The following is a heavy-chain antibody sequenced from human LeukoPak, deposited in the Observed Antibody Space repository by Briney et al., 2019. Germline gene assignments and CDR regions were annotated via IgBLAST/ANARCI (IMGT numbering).Heavy chain of an antibody. J-gene: IGHJ4*02. Sequence: PGGSLRLSCAASGFAFSSYWMSWVRQALGKGLEWVASIKQDGSEKYYVDSVKGRFTISRDNAKNSLYLQMNSLRAEDTAVYYCARWGTYYYDSSGYYGFDYWGQGTLVTVSS. CDR2: IKQDGSEK. CDR1: GFAFSSYW. V-gene: IGHV3-7*01. CDR3: ARWGTYYYDSSGYYGFDY. D-gene: IGHD3-22*01.